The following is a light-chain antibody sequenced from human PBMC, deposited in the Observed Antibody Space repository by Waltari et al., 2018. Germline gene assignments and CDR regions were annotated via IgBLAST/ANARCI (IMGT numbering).Light chain of an antibody. Sequence: SALTQPASVSGSPGQSVTISCPGTSSDVGDFEYVSWFQQHPGKAPKLLIYDVFSRPSGVSNRFSASKSGNTASLTISGLQAEDEANYFCNSYSTSSAPAFGGGTKLTVL. CDR3: NSYSTSSAPA. V-gene: IGLV2-14*03. J-gene: IGLJ2*01. CDR1: SSDVGDFEY. CDR2: DVF.